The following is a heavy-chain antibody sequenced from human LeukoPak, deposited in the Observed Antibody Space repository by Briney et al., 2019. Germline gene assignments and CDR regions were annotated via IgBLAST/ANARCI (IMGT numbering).Heavy chain of an antibody. CDR3: ARDLRYYDSRGYSY. D-gene: IGHD3-22*01. CDR2: IYSGGST. CDR1: GFTVSSNY. Sequence: GGSLRLSCAASGFTVSSNYTSWVRQAPGKGLEWVSVIYSGGSTYYADSVKGRFTISRDNSKNTLYLQMNSLRAEGTAVYYCARDLRYYDSRGYSYWGQGTLVTVSS. J-gene: IGHJ4*02. V-gene: IGHV3-53*01.